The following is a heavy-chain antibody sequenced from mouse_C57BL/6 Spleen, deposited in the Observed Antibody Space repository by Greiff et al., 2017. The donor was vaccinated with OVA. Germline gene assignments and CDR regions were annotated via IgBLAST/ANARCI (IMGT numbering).Heavy chain of an antibody. CDR3: ARTTTVVASFDY. Sequence: VKLMESGPELVKPGASVKISCKASGYAFSSSWMNWVKQRPGKGLEWIGRIYPGDGDTNYNGKFKGKATLTADNSSSTAYMHLSSLTSEDSAVYFCARTTTVVASFDYWGQGTTLTVSS. V-gene: IGHV1-82*01. D-gene: IGHD1-1*01. CDR1: GYAFSSSW. J-gene: IGHJ2*01. CDR2: IYPGDGDT.